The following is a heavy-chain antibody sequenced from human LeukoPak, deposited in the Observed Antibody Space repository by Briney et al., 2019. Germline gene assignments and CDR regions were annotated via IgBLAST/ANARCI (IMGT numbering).Heavy chain of an antibody. J-gene: IGHJ4*02. CDR1: GFTFSSYG. D-gene: IGHD6-13*01. Sequence: GGSLRLSCAASGFTFSSYGMAWVRQAPGKGLEWVSAISGNGGRTYSADSVQGRFTISRDNSKNTVYLQMDNLRAEDSAMYYCAKAHSISWPYAFDSWGQGSLVTVSS. V-gene: IGHV3-23*01. CDR2: ISGNGGRT. CDR3: AKAHSISWPYAFDS.